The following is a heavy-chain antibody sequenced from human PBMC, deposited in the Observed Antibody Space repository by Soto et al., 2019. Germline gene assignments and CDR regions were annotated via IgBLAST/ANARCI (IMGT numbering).Heavy chain of an antibody. V-gene: IGHV3-33*01. J-gene: IGHJ4*02. Sequence: GGSLRLSCAASGFTFSSYGMHWVRQAPGKGLEWVAVIWYDGSNKYYADSVKGRFTISRDNSKNTRYLQMNSLRAEDTAVYYCARDHGTDTFDYWGQGTLVTVSS. CDR3: ARDHGTDTFDY. CDR1: GFTFSSYG. D-gene: IGHD2-8*02. CDR2: IWYDGSNK.